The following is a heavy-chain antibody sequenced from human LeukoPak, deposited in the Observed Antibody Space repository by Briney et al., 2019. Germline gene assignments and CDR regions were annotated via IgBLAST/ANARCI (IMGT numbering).Heavy chain of an antibody. J-gene: IGHJ4*02. D-gene: IGHD4-17*01. Sequence: PSETLSLTCTVSGGSISSYYWSWIRQPPGKGLEWIGYIYYSGSTNYNPSLKSRVTISVDTSKNQFSLKLSSVTAADTAVYYCASSHDYGDPIDYWGQGTLVTVSS. CDR2: IYYSGST. CDR3: ASSHDYGDPIDY. V-gene: IGHV4-59*01. CDR1: GGSISSYY.